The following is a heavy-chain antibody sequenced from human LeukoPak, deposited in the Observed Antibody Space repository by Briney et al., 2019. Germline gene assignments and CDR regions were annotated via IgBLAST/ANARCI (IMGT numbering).Heavy chain of an antibody. CDR2: ISGSGGST. V-gene: IGHV3-23*01. CDR1: GFTFSSYA. D-gene: IGHD6-13*01. Sequence: PGGSLRLSCAASGFTFSSYAMSWVRQAPGKGLEWVSAISGSGGSTYYADSVKGRFTISRDNSKNTLYLQMNSLRAEDTAVYYCAKDRPRSSSQSRHFDYWGQGTLVTVSS. CDR3: AKDRPRSSSQSRHFDY. J-gene: IGHJ4*02.